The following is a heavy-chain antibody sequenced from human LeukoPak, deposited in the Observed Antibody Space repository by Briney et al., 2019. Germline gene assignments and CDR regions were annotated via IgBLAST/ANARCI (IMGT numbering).Heavy chain of an antibody. V-gene: IGHV1-69*13. CDR1: GGTFSSYA. CDR2: IIPIFGTA. J-gene: IGHJ5*02. CDR3: ARGRSDYYDSSGFGYNWFDP. D-gene: IGHD3-22*01. Sequence: SVKVSCKASGGTFSSYAISWVRQAPGQGLEWMGGIIPIFGTANYAQKFQGRVTITADESTSTAYMELSSLRSEDTAVYYCARGRSDYYDSSGFGYNWFDPWGQGTLVTVSS.